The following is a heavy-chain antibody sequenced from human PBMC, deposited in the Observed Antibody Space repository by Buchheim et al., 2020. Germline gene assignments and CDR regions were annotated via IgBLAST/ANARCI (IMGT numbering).Heavy chain of an antibody. Sequence: QVQLVESGGGVVQPGRSLRLSCAASGFTFSSYGMHWVRQAPGKGLEWVAVISYDGSNKYYADSVKGRFTISRDNSKNTLYLQMNSLRAEDTAVYYCAKDQEGRDGYWGQGTL. CDR2: ISYDGSNK. V-gene: IGHV3-30*18. CDR3: AKDQEGRDGY. D-gene: IGHD5-24*01. J-gene: IGHJ4*02. CDR1: GFTFSSYG.